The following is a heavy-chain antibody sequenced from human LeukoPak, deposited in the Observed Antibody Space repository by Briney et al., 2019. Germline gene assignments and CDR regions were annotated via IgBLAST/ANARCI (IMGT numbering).Heavy chain of an antibody. V-gene: IGHV4-34*01. CDR1: GGSFSGYY. J-gene: IGHJ3*02. D-gene: IGHD5-12*01. CDR2: INHSGST. CDR3: ARDSGYSGYDSTVRNAFDI. Sequence: PSETLSLTCAVYGGSFSGYYWSWIRQPPGKGLEWIGEINHSGSTNYNPSLKSRVTISVDTSKNQFSLQLNSVTPEDTAVYYCARDSGYSGYDSTVRNAFDIWGQGTMVTISS.